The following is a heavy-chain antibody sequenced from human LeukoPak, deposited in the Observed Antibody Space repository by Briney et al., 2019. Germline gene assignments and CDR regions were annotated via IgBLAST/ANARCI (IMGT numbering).Heavy chain of an antibody. Sequence: ETLSLTCTVSGGSISTYYWSWIRQPPGKGLEWVSAISGSGGSTYYADSVKGRFTISRDNSKNTLYLQMNSLRAEDTAVYYCAKDRWYYYDSSGYYAGPFDYWGQGTLVTVS. CDR3: AKDRWYYYDSSGYYAGPFDY. J-gene: IGHJ4*02. D-gene: IGHD3-22*01. CDR2: ISGSGGST. CDR1: GGSISTYY. V-gene: IGHV3-23*01.